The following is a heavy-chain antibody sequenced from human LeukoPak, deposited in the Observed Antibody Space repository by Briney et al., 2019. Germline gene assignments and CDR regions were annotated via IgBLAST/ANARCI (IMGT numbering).Heavy chain of an antibody. CDR2: ITPIFGTA. CDR3: ARGVVGATLVAFDY. Sequence: SVKVSCEASGGTFSSYAISWVRQAPGQGLEWMGGITPIFGTANYAQKFQGRVTITTDESTSTAYMELSSLRSEDTAVYYCARGVVGATLVAFDYWGQGTLVTVSS. J-gene: IGHJ4*02. D-gene: IGHD1-26*01. CDR1: GGTFSSYA. V-gene: IGHV1-69*05.